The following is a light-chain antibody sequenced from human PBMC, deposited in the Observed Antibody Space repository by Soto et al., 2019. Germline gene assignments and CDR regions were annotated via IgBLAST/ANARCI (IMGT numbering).Light chain of an antibody. V-gene: IGKV1-33*01. J-gene: IGKJ3*01. CDR2: DAS. Sequence: DPQITQSPSSLSASVGHRDNLTCQASEDISNFLNWYQQKPGKAPEPLIHDASNLKPGVPSRFSGSGSGTAFTLTISGLQPEDFATYYCQHYDNLPFTFGPGTKVDL. CDR3: QHYDNLPFT. CDR1: EDISNF.